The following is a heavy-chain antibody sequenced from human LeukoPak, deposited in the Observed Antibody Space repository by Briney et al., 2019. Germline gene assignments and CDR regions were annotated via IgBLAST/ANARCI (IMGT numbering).Heavy chain of an antibody. CDR1: GGSISSSY. Sequence: SETLSLTCTVSGGSISSSYWSWIRQPPGKGLEWIGYIYYSGSTYYNPSLKSRVTISVDTSKNQFSLKLSSVTAADTAVYYCARGVVTEEGGFGYWGQGTLVTVSS. CDR2: IYYSGST. D-gene: IGHD4-23*01. V-gene: IGHV4-59*12. CDR3: ARGVVTEEGGFGY. J-gene: IGHJ4*02.